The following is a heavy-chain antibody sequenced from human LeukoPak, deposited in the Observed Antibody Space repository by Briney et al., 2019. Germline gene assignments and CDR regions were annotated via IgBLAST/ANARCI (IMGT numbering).Heavy chain of an antibody. CDR2: IIPIFGTA. D-gene: IGHD6-19*01. CDR1: GGTFSSYA. CDR3: ARSSGWCSYYYYMDV. Sequence: SVKVSCKASGGTFSSYAISWVRQAPGQGLEWMGRIIPIFGTANYAQKFQGRVTITTDESTSTAYMELSSLRSEDTAVYYCARSSGWCSYYYYMDVWGKGTTVTVSS. V-gene: IGHV1-69*05. J-gene: IGHJ6*03.